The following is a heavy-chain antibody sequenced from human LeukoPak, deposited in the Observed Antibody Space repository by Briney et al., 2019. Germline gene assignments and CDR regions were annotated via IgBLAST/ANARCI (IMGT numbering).Heavy chain of an antibody. CDR2: IHYSGST. Sequence: SETLSLTCTVPGGSVTSGSYYWSWIRQPPGKGLEWIGYIHYSGSTTYNPSLKSRVTMSLDTFKNQFSLKLNSVTAADTAVYYCAIGSVFEGLHYWGQGTLVTVSS. V-gene: IGHV4-61*01. CDR1: GGSVTSGSYY. CDR3: AIGSVFEGLHY. D-gene: IGHD3-10*01. J-gene: IGHJ4*02.